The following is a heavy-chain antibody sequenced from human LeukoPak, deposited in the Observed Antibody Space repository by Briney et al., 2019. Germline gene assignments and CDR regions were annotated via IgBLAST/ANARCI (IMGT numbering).Heavy chain of an antibody. D-gene: IGHD5-24*01. CDR3: AKDFGMATIFDY. V-gene: IGHV3-30*18. J-gene: IGHJ4*02. CDR1: AFIFSGRW. Sequence: GGSLRLSCEGSAFIFSGRWMNWVRQAPGKGLEGVAVISYDGSNKYYAGAVKGRFTISRDNYKNPLYLQMNSLRAEDTAVYYCAKDFGMATIFDYWGQGTLVTVSS. CDR2: ISYDGSNK.